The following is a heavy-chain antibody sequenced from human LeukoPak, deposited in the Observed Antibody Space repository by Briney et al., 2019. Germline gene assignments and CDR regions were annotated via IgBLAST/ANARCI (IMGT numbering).Heavy chain of an antibody. V-gene: IGHV3-30*02. CDR3: AKDLSWFGELPTFDY. D-gene: IGHD3-10*01. Sequence: GGSLRLSCAASGFTFSSYGMHWVRQAPGKGLEWVAFIRYDGSNKYYADSVKGRFTISRDNSKDTLYLQMNSLRAEDTAVYYCAKDLSWFGELPTFDYWGQGTLVTVSS. J-gene: IGHJ4*02. CDR1: GFTFSSYG. CDR2: IRYDGSNK.